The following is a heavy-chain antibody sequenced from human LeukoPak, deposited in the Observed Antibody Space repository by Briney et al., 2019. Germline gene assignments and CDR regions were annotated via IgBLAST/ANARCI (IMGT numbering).Heavy chain of an antibody. CDR3: ARVQLVDYYYYSYMDV. CDR1: GGSISSYY. CDR2: ISSSANTI. Sequence: LSLTCTVSGGSISSYYWSWIRQPPGKGLEWISYISSSANTIYYADSVKGRFTISRDNAKNSLYLQMNSLRAEDTALYYCARVQLVDYYYYSYMDVWGKGTTVTVSS. J-gene: IGHJ6*03. D-gene: IGHD6-6*01. V-gene: IGHV3-11*01.